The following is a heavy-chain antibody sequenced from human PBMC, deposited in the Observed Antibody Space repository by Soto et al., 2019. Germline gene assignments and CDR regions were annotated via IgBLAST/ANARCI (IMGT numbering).Heavy chain of an antibody. V-gene: IGHV1-2*04. CDR2: INPNSGGT. J-gene: IGHJ6*02. CDR3: ARDGIAAAGTSDYYYSGMDV. Sequence: ASVKVSCKASGYTFTGYYMHWVRQAPGQGLEWMGWINPNSGGTNYAQKFQGWVTMTRDTSISTAYMELSRLRSDDTAVYYCARDGIAAAGTSDYYYSGMDVWGQGNTVTVSS. D-gene: IGHD6-13*01. CDR1: GYTFTGYY.